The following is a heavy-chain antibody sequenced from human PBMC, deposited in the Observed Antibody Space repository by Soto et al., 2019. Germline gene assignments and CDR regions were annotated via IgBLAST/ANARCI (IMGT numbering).Heavy chain of an antibody. D-gene: IGHD5-12*01. CDR2: IIPIFGTA. CDR3: ARPGRDGYNQLTGRSIVLAFDI. V-gene: IGHV1-69*12. Sequence: QVQLVQSGAEVKKPGSSVKVSCKASGGTFSSYAISWVRQAPGQGLEWMGGIIPIFGTANYAQKFQGRVTITADASTSTAYMGLSSLRAEDTGVYYCARPGRDGYNQLTGRSIVLAFDIWGQGTMVTVSS. CDR1: GGTFSSYA. J-gene: IGHJ3*02.